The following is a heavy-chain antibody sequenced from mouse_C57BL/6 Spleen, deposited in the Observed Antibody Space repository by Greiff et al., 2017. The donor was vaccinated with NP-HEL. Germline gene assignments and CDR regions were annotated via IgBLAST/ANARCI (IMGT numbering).Heavy chain of an antibody. CDR2: INPNNGGT. CDR3: ARFGRWLLPSCYFDY. J-gene: IGHJ2*01. D-gene: IGHD2-3*01. Sequence: EVQLQQSGPELVKPGASVKISCKASGYTFTDYYMNWVKQSHGKSLEWIGDINPNNGGTSYNQKFKGKATLTVDKSSSTAYMELRSLTSEDSAVYYCARFGRWLLPSCYFDYWGQGTTLTVSS. V-gene: IGHV1-26*01. CDR1: GYTFTDYY.